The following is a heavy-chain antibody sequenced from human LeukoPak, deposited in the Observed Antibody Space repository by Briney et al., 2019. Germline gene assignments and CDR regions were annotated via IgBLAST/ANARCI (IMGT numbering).Heavy chain of an antibody. D-gene: IGHD4-23*01. CDR3: ARVTTMITRSELVRYIDY. V-gene: IGHV4-59*01. J-gene: IGHJ4*02. CDR1: GGSISSYY. CDR2: IYYSGST. Sequence: PSETLSLTCTVSGGSISSYYWSWIRQPPGKGLEWIGYIYYSGSTNYNPSLKSRVTISVNTSKNQFSLRLSSVTAADTAVYYCARVTTMITRSELVRYIDYWGQGTLVTVSS.